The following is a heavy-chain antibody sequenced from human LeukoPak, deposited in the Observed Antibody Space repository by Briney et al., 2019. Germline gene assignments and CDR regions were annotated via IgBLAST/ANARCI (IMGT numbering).Heavy chain of an antibody. CDR2: INPNSGGT. D-gene: IGHD6-19*01. V-gene: IGHV1-2*02. Sequence: ASVKVSCKASGYTFTGYYMHWVRQSPGQGLEWMGWINPNSGGTNYAQKFQGGVTMTRDTSISTAYMELSRLRSDDTAVYYCARGGGYSSGWYSSGYYYYMDVWGKGTTVTVSS. J-gene: IGHJ6*03. CDR1: GYTFTGYY. CDR3: ARGGGYSSGWYSSGYYYYMDV.